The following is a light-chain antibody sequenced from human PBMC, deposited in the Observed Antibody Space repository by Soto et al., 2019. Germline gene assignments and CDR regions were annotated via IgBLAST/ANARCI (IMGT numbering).Light chain of an antibody. CDR3: QQYETYYT. Sequence: DIQMTQSPSTLPAPVGDRATITCRASQRLGTWLAWYQQKPGKAPNPLIYKASNLESGVPSRFSGSGSGPEFTLTISGLQRDDFATYYCQQYETYYTFGQGTKLEIK. CDR2: KAS. V-gene: IGKV1-5*03. J-gene: IGKJ2*01. CDR1: QRLGTW.